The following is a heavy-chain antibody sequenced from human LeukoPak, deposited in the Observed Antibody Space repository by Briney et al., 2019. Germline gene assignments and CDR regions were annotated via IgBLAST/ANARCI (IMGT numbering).Heavy chain of an antibody. CDR1: GFTVSSIH. CDR2: TYTGGNS. Sequence: GGSLRLSCAASGFTVSSIHMVWVRQAPGKGLEWVSVTYTGGNSYYADSVRGRFIISRDISKNTLYLQMNSLRAEDSALYYCARGGRGSAAVVAPRSFDIWGQGTMVTVSS. CDR3: ARGGRGSAAVVAPRSFDI. J-gene: IGHJ3*02. D-gene: IGHD3-22*01. V-gene: IGHV3-53*01.